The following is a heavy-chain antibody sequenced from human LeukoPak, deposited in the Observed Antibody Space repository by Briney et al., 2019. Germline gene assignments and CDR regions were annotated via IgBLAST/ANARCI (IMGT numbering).Heavy chain of an antibody. J-gene: IGHJ4*02. D-gene: IGHD3-3*01. V-gene: IGHV3-48*01. CDR3: AKDMFSHSITIFGVVDY. CDR2: ISGRSTI. Sequence: GGSLRLSCAASGFTFSTYSMNWVRQAPGKGLEWVSYISGRSTIYYADSVKGRFTISRDNSKNTLYLQMNSLRAEDTAVYYCAKDMFSHSITIFGVVDYWGQGTLVTVSS. CDR1: GFTFSTYS.